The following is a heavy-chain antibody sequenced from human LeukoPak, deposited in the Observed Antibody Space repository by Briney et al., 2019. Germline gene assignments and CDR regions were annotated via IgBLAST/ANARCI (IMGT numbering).Heavy chain of an antibody. J-gene: IGHJ4*02. V-gene: IGHV3-11*01. CDR1: GFTFSDYY. Sequence: GGSLRLSCAASGFTFSDYYMSWIRQAPGKGLEWVSYISSSGSTIYYADSVKGRSTISRDNAKNSLYLQMNSLRAEDTAVYYCARDRNYLYDSSGLGYWGQGTLVTVSS. CDR2: ISSSGSTI. CDR3: ARDRNYLYDSSGLGY. D-gene: IGHD3-22*01.